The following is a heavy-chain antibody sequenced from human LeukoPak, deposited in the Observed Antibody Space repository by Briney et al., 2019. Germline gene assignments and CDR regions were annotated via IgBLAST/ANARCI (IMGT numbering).Heavy chain of an antibody. D-gene: IGHD5-18*01. CDR3: ANSGYSYGYFFGLFDY. V-gene: IGHV3-23*01. Sequence: PGGSLRLSCAASGFTFSSYAMSWVRQAPGKGLERVSAISGSGGSTYYADSVKGRFTISRDNSKNTLYLQMNSLRAEDTAVYYCANSGYSYGYFFGLFDYWGQGTLVTVSS. CDR2: ISGSGGST. J-gene: IGHJ4*02. CDR1: GFTFSSYA.